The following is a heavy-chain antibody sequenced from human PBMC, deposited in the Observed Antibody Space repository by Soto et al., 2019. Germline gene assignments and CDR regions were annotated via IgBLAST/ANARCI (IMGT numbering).Heavy chain of an antibody. CDR3: ARDPSRSNSGRGSITMIVVVMDWFDP. CDR2: ISDYNGNT. D-gene: IGHD3-22*01. V-gene: IGHV1-18*01. CDR1: GYTFTSYG. Sequence: ASVKVSCKASGYTFTSYGISWVRQAPGQGLEWMGWISDYNGNTNYAQKLQGRVTMTTDTSTRTAYMELRSLRSDDTAVYYCARDPSRSNSGRGSITMIVVVMDWFDPWGQGTLVTVSS. J-gene: IGHJ5*02.